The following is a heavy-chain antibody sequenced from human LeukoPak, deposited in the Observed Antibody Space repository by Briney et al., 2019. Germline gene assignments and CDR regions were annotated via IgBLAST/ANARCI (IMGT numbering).Heavy chain of an antibody. CDR2: ISSSSSYI. CDR3: ARIDLLAGTDY. V-gene: IGHV3-21*01. J-gene: IGHJ4*02. CDR1: GFTFSSYS. D-gene: IGHD6-19*01. Sequence: GGSLRLSCAASGFTFSSYSMNWVRQAPGKGLEWVSSISSSSSYIYYADSVKGRFTISRNNAKNSLYLQMNSLRAEDTAVYYCARIDLLAGTDYWGQGTLVTVSS.